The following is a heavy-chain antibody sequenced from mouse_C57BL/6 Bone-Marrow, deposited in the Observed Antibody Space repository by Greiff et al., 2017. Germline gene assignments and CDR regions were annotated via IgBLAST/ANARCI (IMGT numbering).Heavy chain of an antibody. CDR2: IDPENGDT. V-gene: IGHV14-4*01. J-gene: IGHJ1*03. Sequence: DVQLQESGAELVRPGASVKLSCTASGFNIKDDYMHWVKQRPEQGLEWIGWIDPENGDTEYASKFQGKATITADTSSNTAYLQLSSLTSEDTAVYYCTTGGYYGSSLHWYFDVWGTGTTVTVSS. D-gene: IGHD1-1*01. CDR1: GFNIKDDY. CDR3: TTGGYYGSSLHWYFDV.